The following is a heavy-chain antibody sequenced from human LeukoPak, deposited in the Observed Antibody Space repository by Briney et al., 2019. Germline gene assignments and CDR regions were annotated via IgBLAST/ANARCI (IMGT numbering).Heavy chain of an antibody. J-gene: IGHJ4*02. CDR3: AGGEPYYFDY. D-gene: IGHD4-17*01. V-gene: IGHV4-39*07. Sequence: PSETLSLTCTVSGGSISSSSYYWGWIRQPPGKGLEWIGSIYYSGSTYYNPSLKSRVTISVDTSKNQFSLKLSSVTAADTAVYYCAGGEPYYFDYWGQGTLVTVSS. CDR1: GGSISSSSYY. CDR2: IYYSGST.